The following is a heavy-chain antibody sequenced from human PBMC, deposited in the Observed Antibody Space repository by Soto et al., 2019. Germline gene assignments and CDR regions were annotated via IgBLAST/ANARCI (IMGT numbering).Heavy chain of an antibody. CDR3: TRSRRSILMVYGFGGMDV. CDR1: GFTVGSHA. J-gene: IGHJ6*02. D-gene: IGHD2-8*01. CDR2: ISGSGDGT. V-gene: IGHV3-23*01. Sequence: LRLSCAASGFTVGSHAMSWVRQAPGKGLEWVSSISGSGDGTYYGDSVKGRFTISRDSSSSTLYLQMDNLRGEDTAVYFCTRSRRSILMVYGFGGMDVWGQGTTVTVSS.